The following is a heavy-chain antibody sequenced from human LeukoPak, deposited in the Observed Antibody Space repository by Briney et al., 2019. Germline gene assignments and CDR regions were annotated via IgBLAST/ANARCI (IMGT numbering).Heavy chain of an antibody. CDR2: TYFRSKWYS. D-gene: IGHD5-12*01. J-gene: IGHJ4*02. CDR1: GDSVSSLDAA. V-gene: IGHV6-1*01. CDR3: VRHDGRGGATMGALDS. Sequence: SQTLSLTCAISGDSVSSLDAAWNWIRQSPSRGLEWLGRTYFRSKWYSEYAMSLRGRITINPDTSKNQFSLQLNSVTAADTAVYYCVRHDGRGGATMGALDSWGQGSLVTVSS.